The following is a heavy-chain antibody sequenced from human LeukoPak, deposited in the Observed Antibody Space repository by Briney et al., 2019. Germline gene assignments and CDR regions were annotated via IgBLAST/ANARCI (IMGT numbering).Heavy chain of an antibody. CDR3: ARGGQLVYYYYYMDV. D-gene: IGHD1-1*01. CDR2: IIPILGIA. Sequence: SVKVSCKASGGTFSSYTISWVRQAPGQGLEWMGRIIPILGIANYAQKFQGRVTITADKSTSTAYMELSSLRSEDTAVYYCARGGQLVYYYYYMDVWGKGTTVTVSS. CDR1: GGTFSSYT. J-gene: IGHJ6*03. V-gene: IGHV1-69*02.